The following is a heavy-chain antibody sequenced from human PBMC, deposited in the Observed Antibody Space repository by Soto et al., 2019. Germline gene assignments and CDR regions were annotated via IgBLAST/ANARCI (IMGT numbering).Heavy chain of an antibody. D-gene: IGHD1-26*01. J-gene: IGHJ5*02. V-gene: IGHV3-21*06. CDR1: FSMYS. CDR3: TRDQGGSYDSGFDP. CDR2: ISSGSDYI. Sequence: DVQVEESGGGLVKPGGSLRLACNFSFSMYSMDWVRQAPGKGLEWVASISSGSDYIKYADSVKGRFTISRDNTKNSVSLQMSSLRVEDTAMYYCTRDQGGSYDSGFDPWGRGTLVTVSS.